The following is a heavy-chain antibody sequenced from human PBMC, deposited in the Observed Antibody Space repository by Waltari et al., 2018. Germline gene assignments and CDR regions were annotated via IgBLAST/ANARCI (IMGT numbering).Heavy chain of an antibody. CDR3: ARDHYYDSSSAFDI. Sequence: QVQLQESGPGLVKPSETLSITCTVSGGSISSYYWCWIRQPPGKGLEWIGYIYYSGSTNYNPSLKSRVTISVDTSKNQFSLKLSSVTAADTAVYYCARDHYYDSSSAFDIWGQGTMVTVSS. CDR1: GGSISSYY. V-gene: IGHV4-59*01. J-gene: IGHJ3*02. CDR2: IYYSGST. D-gene: IGHD3-22*01.